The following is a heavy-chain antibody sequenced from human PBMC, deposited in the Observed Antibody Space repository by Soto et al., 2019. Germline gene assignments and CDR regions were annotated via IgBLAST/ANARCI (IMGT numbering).Heavy chain of an antibody. D-gene: IGHD3-22*01. V-gene: IGHV1-69*13. Sequence: SVKVSCKASGGTFSSYAISWVRQAPGQGLEWMGGIIPIFGTANYAQKFQGRVKITADESTSTAYMELSSLRSEDTAVYYWARGMVDYYDSSGYLSFDYWGQGILVTVSS. CDR3: ARGMVDYYDSSGYLSFDY. CDR2: IIPIFGTA. J-gene: IGHJ4*02. CDR1: GGTFSSYA.